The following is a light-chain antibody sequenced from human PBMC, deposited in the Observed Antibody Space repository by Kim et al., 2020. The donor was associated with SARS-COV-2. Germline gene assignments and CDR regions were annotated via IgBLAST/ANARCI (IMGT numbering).Light chain of an antibody. CDR2: AVN. CDR3: NSYSSTNSFVL. CDR1: TSDIGRFDF. J-gene: IGLJ3*02. Sequence: QSALTQPASVSASAGQSVTISCTGGTSDIGRFDFVSWYQQHPGKAPKLLIFAVNNRPSGVSSRFSGSKSGYTASLTISGLQADDEADYYCNSYSSTNSFVLFGGGTRLTVL. V-gene: IGLV2-14*03.